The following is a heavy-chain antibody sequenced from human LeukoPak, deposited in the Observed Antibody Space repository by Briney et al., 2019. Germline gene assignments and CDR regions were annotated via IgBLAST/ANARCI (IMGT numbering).Heavy chain of an antibody. V-gene: IGHV4-61*01. J-gene: IGHJ6*03. CDR3: ARDEDNSGRYFYYMDV. CDR2: IYHSGST. CDR1: GGSVSSGNYY. Sequence: PSETLSLTCTVSGGSVSSGNYYWNWIRQPPGKGLEWIGYIYHSGSTNYNPSLKSRATISVDTSKNQFSLKLSYVTAADTAVYYCARDEDNSGRYFYYMDVWGKGTTVTVSS. D-gene: IGHD3-22*01.